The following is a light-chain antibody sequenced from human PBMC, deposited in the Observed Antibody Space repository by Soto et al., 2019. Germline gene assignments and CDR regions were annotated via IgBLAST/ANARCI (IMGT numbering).Light chain of an antibody. J-gene: IGKJ4*01. Sequence: EIVLTQSPATLSFSPGERATLSCRASQSVSSNLAWYQQKPGQAPRLLIYGAYNMATGIPARFSGSGSGTDFTLTISSLEPEDFAVYYCQQRRNWPLTFGGGTKVEIK. CDR3: QQRRNWPLT. CDR2: GAY. CDR1: QSVSSN. V-gene: IGKV3-11*01.